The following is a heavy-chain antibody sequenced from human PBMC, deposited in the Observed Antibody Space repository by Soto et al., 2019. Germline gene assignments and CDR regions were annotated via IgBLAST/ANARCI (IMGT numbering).Heavy chain of an antibody. J-gene: IGHJ2*01. Sequence: QVQLQQWGAGPLRPLETLSLTCSVSGGSFSGYYWAWIRQSPGKGLEWIGEINDRGSINYNPSLKSRVSISVDTSRNHYSLNLRSLTAADTAVYYCARESNDILPGPRWVWYFDLWGRGTLVTVSS. V-gene: IGHV4-34*01. CDR1: GGSFSGYY. CDR3: ARESNDILPGPRWVWYFDL. CDR2: INDRGSI. D-gene: IGHD3-9*01.